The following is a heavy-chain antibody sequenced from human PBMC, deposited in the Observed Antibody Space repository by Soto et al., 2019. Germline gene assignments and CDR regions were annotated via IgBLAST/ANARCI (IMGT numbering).Heavy chain of an antibody. CDR1: GYTFTSYA. CDR3: ARVFVTTIFGVVIRKHDAFDI. J-gene: IGHJ3*02. D-gene: IGHD3-3*01. V-gene: IGHV1-3*01. Sequence: ASVKVSCKASGYTFTSYAMHWVRQAPGQRLEWMGWINAGNGNTKYSQKFQGRVTITRDTSASTAYMELSSLRSEDTAVYYCARVFVTTIFGVVIRKHDAFDIWGQGTMVTVSS. CDR2: INAGNGNT.